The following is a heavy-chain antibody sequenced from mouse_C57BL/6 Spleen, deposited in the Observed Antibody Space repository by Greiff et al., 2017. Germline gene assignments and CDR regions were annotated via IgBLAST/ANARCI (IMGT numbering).Heavy chain of an antibody. CDR2: IDPEDGET. V-gene: IGHV14-2*01. CDR3: AINDYVDY. J-gene: IGHJ2*01. CDR1: GFNIKDYY. D-gene: IGHD2-3*01. Sequence: EVQLVESGAELVKPGASVKLSCTASGFNIKDYYMHWVKQRTEQGLEWIGRIDPEDGETKSAPNFQGKATRTADTASNTAYLQLSSLTSEDTAVYYCAINDYVDYWGQGTTLTVSS.